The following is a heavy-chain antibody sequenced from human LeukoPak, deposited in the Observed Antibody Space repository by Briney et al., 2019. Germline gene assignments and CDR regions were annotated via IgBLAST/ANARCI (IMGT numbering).Heavy chain of an antibody. CDR3: ARGICGSTNCRVFDY. Sequence: VASVKVSCKASGYTFTSYGISWVRQAPGQGLEWMGWINPSSGNTGYAQKFQGRVTITRDTSISTAYMELSNLRSEDTAVYYCARGICGSTNCRVFDYWGQGTLVTVSS. CDR2: INPSSGNT. J-gene: IGHJ4*02. D-gene: IGHD2-2*01. V-gene: IGHV1-8*03. CDR1: GYTFTSYG.